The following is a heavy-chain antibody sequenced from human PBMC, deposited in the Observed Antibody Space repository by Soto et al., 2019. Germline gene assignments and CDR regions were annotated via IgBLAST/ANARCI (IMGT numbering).Heavy chain of an antibody. Sequence: ASVKVSCKASGGTFSSYSISWVRQAPGQGLEWMGGIIPIFGTANYAQKFQGRVTITADESTSTAYMELSSLRSEDTAVYYCAREGNRNFDYWGQGTLVTVSS. D-gene: IGHD1-1*01. J-gene: IGHJ4*02. CDR1: GGTFSSYS. CDR2: IIPIFGTA. V-gene: IGHV1-69*13. CDR3: AREGNRNFDY.